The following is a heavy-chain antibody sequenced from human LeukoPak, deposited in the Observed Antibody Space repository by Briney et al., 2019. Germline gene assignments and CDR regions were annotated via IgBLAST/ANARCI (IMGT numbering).Heavy chain of an antibody. Sequence: GASVKVSRKVSGYTLTELSMHWVRQAPGKGLEWMGGFDPEDGETIYAQKFQGRVTMTEDTSTDTAYMELSSLRSEDTAVYYCARDVMTPWAFVYGDYKAFDIWGQGTMVTVSS. V-gene: IGHV1-24*01. CDR2: FDPEDGET. D-gene: IGHD4-17*01. CDR1: GYTLTELS. J-gene: IGHJ3*02. CDR3: ARDVMTPWAFVYGDYKAFDI.